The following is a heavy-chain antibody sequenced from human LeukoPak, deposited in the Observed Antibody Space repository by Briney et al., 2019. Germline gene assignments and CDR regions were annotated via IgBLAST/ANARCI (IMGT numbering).Heavy chain of an antibody. D-gene: IGHD2/OR15-2a*01. V-gene: IGHV4-39*01. Sequence: SETLSLTCSVSGGSINNRNYYWGWVRQPPGKGLEWIGHIYFGGSTFYNPALKSRLTMSIDTSKDQFSLNINSLGAADTAVYYCARVPVYFGKGYFDSWGRGTLATVSS. CDR2: IYFGGST. CDR3: ARVPVYFGKGYFDS. J-gene: IGHJ4*02. CDR1: GGSINNRNYY.